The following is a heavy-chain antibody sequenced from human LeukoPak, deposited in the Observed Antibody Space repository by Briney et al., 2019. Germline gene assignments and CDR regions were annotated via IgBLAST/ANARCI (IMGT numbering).Heavy chain of an antibody. CDR1: GGSISSYY. J-gene: IGHJ2*01. V-gene: IGHV4-59*08. D-gene: IGHD3-16*01. CDR3: ARRLSEWYFDL. Sequence: SETLSLTCTVSGGSISSYYWSWIRQPPGKGLEWIGYTYYSGSTKNNPSLKSRVTMSVDTSKNQYSLKLSSVTAADTAVYYCARRLSEWYFDLWGRGTLVTVSS. CDR2: TYYSGST.